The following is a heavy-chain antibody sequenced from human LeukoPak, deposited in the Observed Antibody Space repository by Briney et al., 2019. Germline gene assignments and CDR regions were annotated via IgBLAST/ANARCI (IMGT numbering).Heavy chain of an antibody. Sequence: ASVKVSCKASGYTFTGYYMHWVRQAPGQGLEWMGWINPNSGGTNHAQKFQGRVTMTRDTSISTAYMELSRLRSDDTAVYYCAREGEWELLLHYYYMDVWGKGTTVTVSS. D-gene: IGHD1-26*01. CDR3: AREGEWELLLHYYYMDV. CDR2: INPNSGGT. J-gene: IGHJ6*03. V-gene: IGHV1-2*02. CDR1: GYTFTGYY.